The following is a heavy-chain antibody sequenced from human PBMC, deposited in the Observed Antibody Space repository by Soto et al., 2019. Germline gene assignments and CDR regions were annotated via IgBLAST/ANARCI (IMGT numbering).Heavy chain of an antibody. V-gene: IGHV6-1*01. J-gene: IGHJ4*02. CDR1: GDSVSSNTAA. Sequence: QTLSLTCAISGDSVSSNTAAWNWIRSSPSRGLEWLGRTYYRSNWRHDYAVSVKSRITVNPDTSKNHFSLQRNSVTPDDTAVYYCARGVAGTGFDLWGQGTLVTSPQ. CDR2: TYYRSNWRH. CDR3: ARGVAGTGFDL. D-gene: IGHD6-19*01.